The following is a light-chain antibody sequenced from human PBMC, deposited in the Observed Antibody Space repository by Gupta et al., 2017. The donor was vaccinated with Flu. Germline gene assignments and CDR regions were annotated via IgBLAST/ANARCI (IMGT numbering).Light chain of an antibody. J-gene: IGKJ3*01. CDR3: QQYNNWPL. Sequence: EIVMTQSPATLSVSPGERATLSCRASQSVSSNLAWYQQKPGQAPRLLIYGASTRATGIPARFSGSGSGTEFTLTNSSLQSEDFAVYYCQQYNNWPLFGPGTKVDIK. V-gene: IGKV3-15*01. CDR2: GAS. CDR1: QSVSSN.